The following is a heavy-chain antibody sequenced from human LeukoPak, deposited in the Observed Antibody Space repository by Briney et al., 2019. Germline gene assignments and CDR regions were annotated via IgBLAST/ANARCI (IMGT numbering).Heavy chain of an antibody. D-gene: IGHD3-10*01. Sequence: PSETLSLTCTVSGGSLSSDFWNWIRQPAGKGREWIWRIYPSGSTNYNPSLSSRVTMSVDTSKNQFSLKLSSVTAADTAMYYCARALGYFGSGGEAWGQGTLVTVSS. V-gene: IGHV4-4*07. CDR3: ARALGYFGSGGEA. CDR1: GGSLSSDF. CDR2: IYPSGST. J-gene: IGHJ5*02.